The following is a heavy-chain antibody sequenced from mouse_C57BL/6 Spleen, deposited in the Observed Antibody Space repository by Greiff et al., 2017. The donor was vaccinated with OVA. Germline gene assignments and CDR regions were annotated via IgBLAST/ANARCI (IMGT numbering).Heavy chain of an antibody. Sequence: VQLKESGPGLVKPSQSLSLTCSVTGYSITSGYYWNWIRQFPGNKLEWMGYISYDGSNNYNPSLKNRISITRDTSKNQFFLKLNSVTTEDTATYYCAPIYSGYFDVWGTGTTVTVSS. J-gene: IGHJ1*03. V-gene: IGHV3-6*01. CDR3: APIYSGYFDV. D-gene: IGHD2-3*01. CDR2: ISYDGSN. CDR1: GYSITSGYY.